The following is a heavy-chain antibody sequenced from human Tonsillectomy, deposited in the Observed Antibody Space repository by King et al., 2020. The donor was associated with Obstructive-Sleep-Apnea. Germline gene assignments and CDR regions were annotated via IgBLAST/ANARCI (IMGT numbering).Heavy chain of an antibody. CDR2: INHSGSS. D-gene: IGHD2-2*01. CDR3: ARVAEEGSIRGYGMDV. V-gene: IGHV4-34*01. J-gene: IGHJ6*02. Sequence: VQLQQWGAGLLKPSETLSLTCAVYGGSFSNFYWSWIRQPPGKGLEWIGEINHSGSSNCDPSLKSRVTISVDTSKNQFSLKLSSVTAADTAVYYCARVAEEGSIRGYGMDVWGQGTTVTVSS. CDR1: GGSFSNFY.